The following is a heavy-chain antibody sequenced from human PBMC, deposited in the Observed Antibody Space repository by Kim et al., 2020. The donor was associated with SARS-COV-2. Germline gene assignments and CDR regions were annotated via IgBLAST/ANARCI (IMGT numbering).Heavy chain of an antibody. V-gene: IGHV4-59*13. CDR3: ARAPRRPLRAFDI. J-gene: IGHJ3*02. CDR1: GGSISSYY. CDR2: IYYSGST. Sequence: SETLSLTCTVSGGSISSYYWSWIRQPPGKGLEWIGYIYYSGSTNYNPSLKSRVTISVDTSKNQFSLKLSSVTAADTAVYYCARAPRRPLRAFDIWGQGTMVTVSS.